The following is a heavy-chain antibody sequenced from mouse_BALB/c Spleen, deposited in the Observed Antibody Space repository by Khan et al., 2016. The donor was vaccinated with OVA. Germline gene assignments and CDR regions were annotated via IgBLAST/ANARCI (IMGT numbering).Heavy chain of an antibody. CDR2: INPKNGGT. CDR1: GYTFPEYT. CDR3: ARDAGRY. J-gene: IGHJ4*01. Sequence: EVQLQQSGPELVKPGASVKISCKTSGYTFPEYTVHWVKQSPGQSLDWIGVINPKNGGTAYNQKFKGKATLTVDKSSSTAYMEFRSLTSDDSAVYYCARDAGRYWGQGTSVTVAS. D-gene: IGHD3-3*01. V-gene: IGHV1-18*01.